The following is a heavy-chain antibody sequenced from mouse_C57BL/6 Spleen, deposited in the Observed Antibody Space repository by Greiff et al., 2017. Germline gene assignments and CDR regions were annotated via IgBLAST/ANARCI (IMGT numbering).Heavy chain of an antibody. CDR3: TTFTTVVAFDY. D-gene: IGHD1-1*01. V-gene: IGHV14-4*01. CDR1: GFNITDDY. CDR2: IDPENGDT. Sequence: VQLQQSGAELVRPGASVKLSCTASGFNITDDYMHWVKQRPEQGLEWIGWIDPENGDTEYASKFQGKATITADTSSNTAYLQLSSLTSEDTAVYYCTTFTTVVAFDYWGQGTTLTVSS. J-gene: IGHJ2*01.